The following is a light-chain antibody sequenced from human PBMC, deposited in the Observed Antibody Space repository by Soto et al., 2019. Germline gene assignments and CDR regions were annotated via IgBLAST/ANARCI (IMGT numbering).Light chain of an antibody. CDR3: QQRYNWPNT. J-gene: IGKJ2*01. CDR2: DAS. CDR1: QSVSIY. Sequence: EIVLTQSPATLSLSPGERATLSCRASQSVSIYLAWYQQKPGQAPRLLIYDASSRATGIPARFSGSGSGTDFTLTISSLEPEDFAVYYSQQRYNWPNTFGQGTKLEIK. V-gene: IGKV3-11*01.